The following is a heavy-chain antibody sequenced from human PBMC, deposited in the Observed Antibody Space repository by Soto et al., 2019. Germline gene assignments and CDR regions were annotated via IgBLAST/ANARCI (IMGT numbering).Heavy chain of an antibody. CDR2: IFYTGSA. Sequence: PSETLSLTCTFSVDSIPSGGYYWSWIRQRPGKGLEWIAYIFYTGSAYYNPSLESRLSISIDRSKNQFSLELRSVSVADTAVYYCARHRKDYLDIWGKGTRVTVSS. V-gene: IGHV4-31*03. J-gene: IGHJ4*02. CDR1: VDSIPSGGYY. CDR3: ARHRKDYLDI.